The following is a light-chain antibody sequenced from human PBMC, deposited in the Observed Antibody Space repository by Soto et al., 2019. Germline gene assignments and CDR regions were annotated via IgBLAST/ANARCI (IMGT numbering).Light chain of an antibody. Sequence: EIVMTQSTATLSVSPGERATLSCRASQSVSSNFAWYQQKPGQAPRLLIYGASTRATGIPARFSGSGSGTEFTLTLSSLQSEDFAVYYCQQYNNWTLYTFGQGTKLEIK. CDR2: GAS. J-gene: IGKJ2*01. CDR1: QSVSSN. V-gene: IGKV3-15*01. CDR3: QQYNNWTLYT.